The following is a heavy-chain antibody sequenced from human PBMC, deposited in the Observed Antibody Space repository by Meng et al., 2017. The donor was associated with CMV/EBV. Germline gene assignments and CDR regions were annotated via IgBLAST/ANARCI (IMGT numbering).Heavy chain of an antibody. CDR3: ARGGSFRNRYYFDY. Sequence: ASGFNFSDYYMSWIRQAPGKGLEWVSYISSSSSYTNYADSVKGRFTISRDNAKNSLYLQMNSLRAEDTAVYYCARGGSFRNRYYFDYWGQGTLVTVSS. CDR1: GFNFSDYY. D-gene: IGHD3-16*02. CDR2: ISSSSSYT. J-gene: IGHJ4*02. V-gene: IGHV3-11*06.